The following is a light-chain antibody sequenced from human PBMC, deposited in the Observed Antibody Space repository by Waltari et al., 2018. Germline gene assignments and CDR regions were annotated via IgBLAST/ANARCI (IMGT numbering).Light chain of an antibody. J-gene: IGKJ2*01. Sequence: DIVLTQSPGTLSLSPGERATLSCRARQSVSSSYLAWYQQKPGQAPRLLIYGASSRATGIPDRFSGSGSGTDFTLTISRREPEDFAVYCCQQYGSSPETFGQGTKVEIK. V-gene: IGKV3-20*01. CDR1: QSVSSSY. CDR3: QQYGSSPET. CDR2: GAS.